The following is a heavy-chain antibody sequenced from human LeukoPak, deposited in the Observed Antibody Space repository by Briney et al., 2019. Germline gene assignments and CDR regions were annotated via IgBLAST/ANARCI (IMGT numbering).Heavy chain of an antibody. Sequence: ASVNVSCKASGYTFTSYDTNWVRQATGQGLEWMGWMNPNSGNTGYAQKFQGRVTMTRNTSISTAYMELSSLRSEDTAVYYCARVVWFGEGMYYFDYWGQGTLVTVSS. CDR3: ARVVWFGEGMYYFDY. CDR2: MNPNSGNT. V-gene: IGHV1-8*01. J-gene: IGHJ4*02. CDR1: GYTFTSYD. D-gene: IGHD3-10*01.